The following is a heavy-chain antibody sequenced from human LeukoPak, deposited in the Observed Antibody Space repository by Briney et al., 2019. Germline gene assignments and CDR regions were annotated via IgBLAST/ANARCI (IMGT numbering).Heavy chain of an antibody. CDR1: GFTFSSYA. J-gene: IGHJ4*02. Sequence: GGSLRLSCAASGFTFSSYAMSWVRQAPGKGLEWVSAISSGGGSTYYADSVKGRFTISRDNSKNTLYLQMNSLRAEDTAVYYCARDSVVRVERADYWGQGTLVTVSS. CDR2: ISSGGGST. D-gene: IGHD3-3*01. CDR3: ARDSVVRVERADY. V-gene: IGHV3-23*01.